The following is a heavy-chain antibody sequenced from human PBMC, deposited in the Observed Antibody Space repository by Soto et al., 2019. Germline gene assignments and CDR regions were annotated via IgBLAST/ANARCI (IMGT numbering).Heavy chain of an antibody. J-gene: IGHJ4*02. V-gene: IGHV4-39*01. D-gene: IGHD4-17*01. CDR1: GGSISSSSYY. CDR2: IYYSGST. CDR3: ASRSAVTTAFDY. Sequence: QLQLQESGPGLVKPSETLSLTCTVSGGSISSSSYYWGWIRQPPGKGLEWIGSIYYSGSTYYNPSLKSRVTIPVDTSKNQFSLKLSSVTAADTAVYYCASRSAVTTAFDYWGQGTLVTVSS.